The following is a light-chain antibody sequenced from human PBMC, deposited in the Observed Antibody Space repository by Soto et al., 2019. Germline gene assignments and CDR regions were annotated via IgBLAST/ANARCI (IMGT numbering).Light chain of an antibody. Sequence: EIVMTQSPATLSVSPGERATLSCRASQSVSSNLAWYQQKPGQAPRLLIYGASTRATGIPARFSGSGSGTELTLTISSLQSEDFAVYYCQQYNNRPPMAFGQGTKVEIK. V-gene: IGKV3-15*01. CDR2: GAS. CDR3: QQYNNRPPMA. J-gene: IGKJ1*01. CDR1: QSVSSN.